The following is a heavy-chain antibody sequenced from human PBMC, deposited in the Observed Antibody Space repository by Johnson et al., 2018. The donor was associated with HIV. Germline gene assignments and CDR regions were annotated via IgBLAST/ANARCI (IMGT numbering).Heavy chain of an antibody. CDR3: AKDKPRLGGAFDI. CDR1: GFTFSNAW. V-gene: IGHV3-15*01. D-gene: IGHD3-16*01. CDR2: IKSKTDGGTT. Sequence: VQLVESGGGLVKPGGSLRLSCAASGFTFSNAWMSWVRQAPGKGLEWVGRIKSKTDGGTTDYAAPVKGRFTISRDDSKNTLYLQMNSLRAEDTAVYYCAKDKPRLGGAFDIWGQGTMVTVSS. J-gene: IGHJ3*02.